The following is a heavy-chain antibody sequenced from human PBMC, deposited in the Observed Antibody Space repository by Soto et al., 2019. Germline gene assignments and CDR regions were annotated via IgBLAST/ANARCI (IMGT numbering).Heavy chain of an antibody. CDR2: INAGNGNT. CDR1: GYTFTSYA. D-gene: IGHD3-22*01. V-gene: IGHV1-3*05. Sequence: QVQLVQSGAEEKKPGASVKVSCKASGYTFTSYAMHWVPQAPGQRLEWMGWINAGNGNTKYSQKFQGRVTITRDTSASTAYMELSSMRSEDTALYYCARDYDSSGYPRYYFDYWGQGTLVTVSS. J-gene: IGHJ4*02. CDR3: ARDYDSSGYPRYYFDY.